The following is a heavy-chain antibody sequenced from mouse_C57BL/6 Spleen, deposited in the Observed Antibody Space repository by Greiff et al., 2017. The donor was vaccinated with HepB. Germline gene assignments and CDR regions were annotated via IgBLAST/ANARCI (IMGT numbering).Heavy chain of an antibody. V-gene: IGHV1-7*01. CDR1: GYTFTSYW. J-gene: IGHJ4*01. D-gene: IGHD3-2*02. CDR2: INPSSGYT. Sequence: VQLQQSGAELAKPGASVKLSCKASGYTFTSYWMHWVKQRPGKGLEWIGYINPSSGYTKYNQKFKDKATLTADKSSSTAYMQLSSLTYEDSAVDYGARTSFRQLSLPMDYWGQGTSVTVSS. CDR3: ARTSFRQLSLPMDY.